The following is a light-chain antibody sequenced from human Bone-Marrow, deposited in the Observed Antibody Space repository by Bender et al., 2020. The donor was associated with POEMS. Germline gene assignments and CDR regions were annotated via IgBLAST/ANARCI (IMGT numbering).Light chain of an antibody. V-gene: IGLV2-14*01. CDR2: DVS. CDR3: SSYTSSSTLNVV. Sequence: QSALTQPRSVSGSPGQSVTISCTGTSNDVGAYNYVSWYQQHPGKAPKLMIYDVSNRPSGVSNRFSGSKSGNTASLTISGLQAEDEADYYCSSYTSSSTLNVVFGGGTKLTVL. J-gene: IGLJ2*01. CDR1: SNDVGAYNY.